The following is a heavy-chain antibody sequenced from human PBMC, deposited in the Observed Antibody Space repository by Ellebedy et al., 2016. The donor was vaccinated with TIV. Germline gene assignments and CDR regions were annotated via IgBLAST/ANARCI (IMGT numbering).Heavy chain of an antibody. CDR1: GFTFSSYA. CDR2: ISGSGGST. CDR3: AGDQDILTGN. D-gene: IGHD3-9*01. J-gene: IGHJ4*02. Sequence: GESLKISXAASGFTFSSYAMSWVRQAPGKGLEWVSAISGSGGSTYYADSVKGRFTISRDNSKNTLYLQMNSLRAEDTAVYYCAGDQDILTGNWGQGTLVTVSS. V-gene: IGHV3-23*01.